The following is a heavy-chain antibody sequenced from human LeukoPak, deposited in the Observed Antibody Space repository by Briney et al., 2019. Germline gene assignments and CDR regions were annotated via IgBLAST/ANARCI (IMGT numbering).Heavy chain of an antibody. CDR1: GGSISSGSYY. V-gene: IGHV4-61*09. Sequence: PSETLSLTCTVSGGSISSGSYYWSWIRQPAGKGLEWIGHIYTSGSTNYNPSLKSRVTISVDTSKNQFSPKLSSVTAADTAVYYCARNKYDILTGYFRRNNWFDPWGQGTLVTVSS. D-gene: IGHD3-9*01. J-gene: IGHJ5*02. CDR3: ARNKYDILTGYFRRNNWFDP. CDR2: IYTSGST.